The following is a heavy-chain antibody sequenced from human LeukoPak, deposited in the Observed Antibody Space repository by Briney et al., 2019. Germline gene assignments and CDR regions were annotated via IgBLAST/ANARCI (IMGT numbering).Heavy chain of an antibody. D-gene: IGHD3-3*01. J-gene: IGHJ4*02. CDR2: IYPDDSDT. CDR1: GYNFATYW. CDR3: ARPRDRWSESSLAY. V-gene: IGHV5-51*01. Sequence: PGASLKISCEASGYNFATYWIAWVRQLPGKGLEWMGIIYPDDSDTKYSPSFEGQVTITADRSVNTAYLHWSNLKVSDTAMYYCARPRDRWSESSLAYWGQGSLVTVSS.